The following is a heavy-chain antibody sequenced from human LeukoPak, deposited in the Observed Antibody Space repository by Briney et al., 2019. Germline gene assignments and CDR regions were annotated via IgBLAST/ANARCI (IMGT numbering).Heavy chain of an antibody. CDR1: GFTVSSNYA. J-gene: IGHJ5*02. D-gene: IGHD6-19*01. Sequence: GGSLRLSCAASGFTVSSNYAMTWVRQAPGKGLEWVSLFSGSGGDIRYADSVRGRFSISRDNSKNTLYLQMNSLRAEDTAVFYCAKLPTTGWYAGGNWFDPWGQGTRVTVSS. V-gene: IGHV3-23*01. CDR3: AKLPTTGWYAGGNWFDP. CDR2: FSGSGGDI.